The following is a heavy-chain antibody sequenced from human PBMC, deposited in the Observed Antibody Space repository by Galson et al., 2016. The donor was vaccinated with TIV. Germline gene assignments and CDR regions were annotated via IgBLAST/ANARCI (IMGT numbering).Heavy chain of an antibody. Sequence: SVKVSCKASGYPFTDSWMHWVRQAPGEGLEWMGWIDPNSGATLYAQKFQGRVTMTRDTSTSTTYVELSRLTSDDTADYYCARGGVIRGPDFWGQGTLVTVSS. CDR3: ARGGVIRGPDF. J-gene: IGHJ4*02. CDR1: GYPFTDSW. CDR2: IDPNSGAT. D-gene: IGHD3-16*02. V-gene: IGHV1-2*02.